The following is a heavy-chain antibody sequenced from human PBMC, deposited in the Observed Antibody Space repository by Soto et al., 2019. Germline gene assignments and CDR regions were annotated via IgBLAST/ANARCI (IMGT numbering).Heavy chain of an antibody. Sequence: GGSLRLSCAASGFTFDDYAMHWVRQAPGKGLEWVSGISWNSGSIGYADSVKGRFTISRDNAKNSLYLQMNSLRAEDTALYFCAKDIEDVVVPAASGYAFDIWGQGTMVTVSS. J-gene: IGHJ3*02. D-gene: IGHD2-2*01. CDR1: GFTFDDYA. V-gene: IGHV3-9*01. CDR2: ISWNSGSI. CDR3: AKDIEDVVVPAASGYAFDI.